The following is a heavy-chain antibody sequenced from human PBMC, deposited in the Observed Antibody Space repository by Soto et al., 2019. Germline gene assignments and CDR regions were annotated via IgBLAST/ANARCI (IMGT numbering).Heavy chain of an antibody. J-gene: IGHJ6*03. D-gene: IGHD5-18*01. CDR3: AKALYSPQAYYYYMDV. CDR1: GFTFSSYG. V-gene: IGHV3-30*18. Sequence: GGSLRLSCAASGFTFSSYGMHWVRQAPGKGLEWVAVISYDGSNKYYADSVKGRFTISRDNSKNTLYLQMNSLRAEDTAVYYCAKALYSPQAYYYYMDVWGKGTTVTVSS. CDR2: ISYDGSNK.